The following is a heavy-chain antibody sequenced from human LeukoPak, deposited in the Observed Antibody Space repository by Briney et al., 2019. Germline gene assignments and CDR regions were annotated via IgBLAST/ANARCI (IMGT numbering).Heavy chain of an antibody. V-gene: IGHV1-2*02. D-gene: IGHD6-13*01. CDR3: ARVPSFIAAVDY. CDR1: GYTFTGYY. J-gene: IGHJ4*02. CDR2: INPNSGGT. Sequence: ASVKVSCKASGYTFTGYYMHWVRQAPGQGLEWMGWINPNSGGTNYAQKFQGRVTMTRDTSISTAYMELSSLRSDDTVVYYCARVPSFIAAVDYWGQGTLVTVSS.